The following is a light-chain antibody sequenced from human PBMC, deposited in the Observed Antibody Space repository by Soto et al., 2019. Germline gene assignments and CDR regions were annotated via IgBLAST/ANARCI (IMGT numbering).Light chain of an antibody. CDR2: GAS. J-gene: IGKJ1*01. Sequence: VLTMSAGTLSLSPGERATLSCRASQSVSSNYLAWYQQKPGQAPRLLIYGASSRAAGIPARFSASGSGTDFTLTISDVQPEDFALYYCHQRQSWPRTFGQGTKVAIK. CDR1: QSVSSNY. CDR3: HQRQSWPRT. V-gene: IGKV3-20*01.